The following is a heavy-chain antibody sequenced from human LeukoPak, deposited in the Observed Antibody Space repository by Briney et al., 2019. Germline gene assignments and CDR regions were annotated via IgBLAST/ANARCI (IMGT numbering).Heavy chain of an antibody. CDR3: ATTLTRDSSGSYGALDY. CDR1: GFTFSSDS. V-gene: IGHV3-21*01. CDR2: ISSLSDYI. D-gene: IGHD6-19*01. J-gene: IGHJ4*02. Sequence: PGGSLRLSCAASGFTFSSDSMNWVRQAPGKGLEWVSSISSLSDYIYYADSVKGRFTISRDNAKKSLYLQMNSLRVEDTAVYYCATTLTRDSSGSYGALDYWGQGSLVTVSS.